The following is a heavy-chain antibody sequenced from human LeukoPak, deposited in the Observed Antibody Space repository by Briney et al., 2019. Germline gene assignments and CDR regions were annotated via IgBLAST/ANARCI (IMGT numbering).Heavy chain of an antibody. J-gene: IGHJ4*02. Sequence: GGSLRLSCAASGFTFSSYSMNWVRQAPGKGLEWVSSISSSISSGRSDVSYADSVKGRFTISRDNSRDTLYLQMNSLRADDTAIYYCAKAGSTAWTAVDSWGQGTLVTVSS. V-gene: IGHV3-21*04. D-gene: IGHD2-2*01. CDR1: GFTFSSYS. CDR2: ISSSISSGRSDV. CDR3: AKAGSTAWTAVDS.